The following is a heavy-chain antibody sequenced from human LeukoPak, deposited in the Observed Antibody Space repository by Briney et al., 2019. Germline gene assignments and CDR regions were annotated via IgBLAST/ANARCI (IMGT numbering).Heavy chain of an antibody. CDR2: IYWDDDN. CDR3: AHRRPGHLTGWDNSYFDN. Sequence: KQSGPTLVNPTQTLTLTCTFSGFSLYSSGVGVGWIRQPPGKALEWLAVIYWDDDNRYNPSLRSRLTMSKDASKSQVFLVMSNMDPVDTATYYCAHRRPGHLTGWDNSYFDNWGPGTLVTVSS. CDR1: GFSLYSSGVG. J-gene: IGHJ4*02. D-gene: IGHD1/OR15-1a*01. V-gene: IGHV2-5*02.